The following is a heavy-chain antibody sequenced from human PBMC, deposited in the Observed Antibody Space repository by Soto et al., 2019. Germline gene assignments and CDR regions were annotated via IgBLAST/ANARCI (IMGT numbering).Heavy chain of an antibody. V-gene: IGHV3-53*01. CDR1: GFAFSSSY. J-gene: IGHJ4*02. CDR3: ARGHPAIEVTGTGVFDY. Sequence: PVGSLRLSCAASGFAFSSSYMSWVRQAPGKGLEWLSVIYSGGNADYANSVKGRFTISRDNTKNTLHLQMNSLRAEDTAVYFCARGHPAIEVTGTGVFDYWGQGTLVTVSS. D-gene: IGHD6-19*01. CDR2: IYSGGNA.